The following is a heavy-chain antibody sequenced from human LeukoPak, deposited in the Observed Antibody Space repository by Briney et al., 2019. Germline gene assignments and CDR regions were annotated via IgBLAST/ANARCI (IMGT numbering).Heavy chain of an antibody. D-gene: IGHD3-10*02. J-gene: IGHJ4*02. Sequence: GGSLRLSCAASGFTFSSYGMHWVRQAPGKGLEWVAVISYDGSNKYYADSVKGRFTISRDNSKNTLYLQMNSLRAEDTAVYYCAKADDYVLPMDYWGQGTLVTVSS. CDR3: AKADDYVLPMDY. CDR1: GFTFSSYG. CDR2: ISYDGSNK. V-gene: IGHV3-30*18.